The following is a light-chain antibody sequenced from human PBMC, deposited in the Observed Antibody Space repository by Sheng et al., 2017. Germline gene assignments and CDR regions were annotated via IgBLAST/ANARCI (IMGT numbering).Light chain of an antibody. CDR1: QSVLNY. Sequence: EIVLTQSPATLSLFPGERATLSCRASQSVLNYLAWYQQKPGQAPRLLIYDASNRATGIPARFSGSGSGTDFTLTISSLEPEDFAVYYCQQYNNWPPLTFGGGTKVEIK. CDR2: DAS. V-gene: IGKV3-11*01. CDR3: QQYNNWPPLT. J-gene: IGKJ4*01.